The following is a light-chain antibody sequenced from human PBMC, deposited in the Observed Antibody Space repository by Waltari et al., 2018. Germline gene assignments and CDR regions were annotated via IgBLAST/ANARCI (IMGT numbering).Light chain of an antibody. V-gene: IGKV3-15*01. CDR2: GPT. CDR3: LQYNDWTPLFT. CDR1: RKISNN. J-gene: IGKJ3*01. Sequence: EIEMTQSPAIMSVSPGERVTLSCRASRKISNNFAWDQQKPGQAPRLLSYGPTTRASGIPGRFRGSGSGTESTLTIDGLQSEDFAVYYCLQYNDWTPLFTFGPGTKVEIK.